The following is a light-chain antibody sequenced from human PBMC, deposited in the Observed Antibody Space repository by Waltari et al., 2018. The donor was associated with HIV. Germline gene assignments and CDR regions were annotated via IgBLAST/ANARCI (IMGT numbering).Light chain of an antibody. V-gene: IGLV2-8*01. CDR2: EVT. CDR1: NSDISDYNY. J-gene: IGLJ2*01. CDR3: SSFAGTHKL. Sequence: QSALTQSPSASGSPGQSVNISCSGANSDISDYNYVSWYQQHSDSPPKLIIFEVTKRPSGVPVRFSGSKSGNTASLFVSGLQPEDEATYFCSSFAGTHKLFGGGTKLTVL.